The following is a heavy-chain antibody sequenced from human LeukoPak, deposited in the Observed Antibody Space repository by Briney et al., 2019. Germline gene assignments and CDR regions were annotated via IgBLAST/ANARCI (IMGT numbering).Heavy chain of an antibody. J-gene: IGHJ6*03. CDR1: GYTFTSYG. V-gene: IGHV1-18*01. D-gene: IGHD2-2*02. Sequence: GASVKVSCKASGYTFTSYGISWVRQAPGQGLEWMGWISAYNGNTNYAQKLQGRVTMTTDTSTSTAYMELSSLRSEDTAVYYCARSEEVPAAIGDYYYYMDVWGKGTTVTVSS. CDR2: ISAYNGNT. CDR3: ARSEEVPAAIGDYYYYMDV.